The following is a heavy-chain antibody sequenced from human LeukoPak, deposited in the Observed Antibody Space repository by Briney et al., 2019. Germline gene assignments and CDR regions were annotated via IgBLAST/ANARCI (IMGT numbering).Heavy chain of an antibody. Sequence: SETLSLTCTASGDSFNRRSSYWGWLRQPPGKGLEWIGSISYSGSTSYNPSLKSRVPISVDTSKSQFSLKLTSVTAADTAVYYCAGDGDTINWFFYWGQGTLVTVSS. CDR3: AGDGDTINWFFY. D-gene: IGHD3-10*01. V-gene: IGHV4-39*07. J-gene: IGHJ4*02. CDR1: GDSFNRRSSY. CDR2: ISYSGST.